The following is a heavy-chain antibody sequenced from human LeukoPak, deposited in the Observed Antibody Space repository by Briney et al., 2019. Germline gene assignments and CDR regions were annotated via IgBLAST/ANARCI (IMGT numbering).Heavy chain of an antibody. CDR2: IGSNGDST. CDR1: GLTFSNYA. Sequence: GGSLRLSCAGSGLTFSNYAMYWVRQAPGKGLENVAGIGSNGDSTYYANSVKGRFNISRDNSKNTLFLQMGSLRAEDMAVYYCARGNVVGATRPFDYWGQGTLVTVSS. V-gene: IGHV3-64*01. D-gene: IGHD1-26*01. CDR3: ARGNVVGATRPFDY. J-gene: IGHJ4*02.